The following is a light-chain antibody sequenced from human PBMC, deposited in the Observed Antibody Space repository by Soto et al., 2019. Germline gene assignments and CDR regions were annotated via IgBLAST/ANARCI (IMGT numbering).Light chain of an antibody. CDR1: SSDVGGYNY. Sequence: QSALTQPPSASGSPGQSVAISCTGTSSDVGGYNYVSWYQQHPGKAPKLMIYEVNKRPSGVPDRFSGSKSGNTASLTVSGLQAEEEADYDGSSYAGSSSVFGTGTKLTVL. CDR2: EVN. V-gene: IGLV2-8*01. J-gene: IGLJ1*01. CDR3: SSYAGSSSV.